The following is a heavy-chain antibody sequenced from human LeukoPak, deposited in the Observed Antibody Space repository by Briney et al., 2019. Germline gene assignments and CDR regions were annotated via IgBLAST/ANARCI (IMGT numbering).Heavy chain of an antibody. V-gene: IGHV3-49*03. Sequence: GGSLRLSCTASGFTFGDYAMSWFRQAPGKGLEWVGFIRSKAYGGTTEYAASVKGRFTISRDDSKSIAYLQMNSLKTEDTAVYYCTRDSIPPPRIAVALRYDAFDIWGQGTMVTVSS. J-gene: IGHJ3*02. CDR3: TRDSIPPPRIAVALRYDAFDI. D-gene: IGHD6-19*01. CDR2: IRSKAYGGTT. CDR1: GFTFGDYA.